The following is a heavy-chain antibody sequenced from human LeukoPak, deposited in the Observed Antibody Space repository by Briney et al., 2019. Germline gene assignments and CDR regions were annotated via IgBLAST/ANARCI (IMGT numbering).Heavy chain of an antibody. D-gene: IGHD1-26*01. Sequence: GGSLRLSCAASGFAFSDYWMSWVRQAPGKGLEWVANIKQDGSEKYYVDSVKGRFTISRDNAKNSLYLQMNSLRAEDTAVYYCARGGGSSWYWGQGTLVTVSS. CDR3: ARGGGSSWY. J-gene: IGHJ4*02. CDR2: IKQDGSEK. CDR1: GFAFSDYW. V-gene: IGHV3-7*01.